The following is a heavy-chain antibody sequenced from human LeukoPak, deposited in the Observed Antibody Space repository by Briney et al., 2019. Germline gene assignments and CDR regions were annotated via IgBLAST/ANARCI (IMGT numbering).Heavy chain of an antibody. CDR2: IYSSGSA. V-gene: IGHV4-4*07. CDR3: AREYGDLDY. J-gene: IGHJ4*02. D-gene: IGHD4-17*01. Sequence: SETLSLTCTVSGGSISGYYWSWVRQPAGKGLEWIGRIYSSGSANYNPSLKSRVTMSVDTSNNQFSLKLTSVSATDTAVYYCAREYGDLDYWGQGTLVTVSS. CDR1: GGSISGYY.